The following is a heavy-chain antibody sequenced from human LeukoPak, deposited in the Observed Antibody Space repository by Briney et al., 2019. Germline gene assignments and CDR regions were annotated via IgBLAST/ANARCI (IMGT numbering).Heavy chain of an antibody. CDR1: GGSISSSSYY. D-gene: IGHD6-13*01. CDR2: IYYSGST. CDR3: ARVSSWYGGLDY. V-gene: IGHV4-39*01. J-gene: IGHJ4*02. Sequence: SETLSLTCTVSGGSISSSSYYWGWIRQPPGKGLEWIGSIYYSGSTYYNPSLKSRVTISVDTSKNQFSLKLSSVTAADTAVYYCARVSSWYGGLDYWGQGTLVTVSS.